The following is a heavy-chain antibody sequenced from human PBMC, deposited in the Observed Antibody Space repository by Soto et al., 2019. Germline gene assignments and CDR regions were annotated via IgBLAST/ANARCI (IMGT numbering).Heavy chain of an antibody. J-gene: IGHJ4*02. CDR3: ARDTNGLHY. Sequence: EVQLVESGGGLVQPGGSLRLSCAASGLTFSNYTMHWVRQAPGKGLVWVSRISTDGSITDYADSVKGRFTVSRDNAKHTLYLQMDGLRVDDTAVYYCARDTNGLHYWGQGTLVTVSS. V-gene: IGHV3-74*01. CDR1: GLTFSNYT. CDR2: ISTDGSIT. D-gene: IGHD2-8*01.